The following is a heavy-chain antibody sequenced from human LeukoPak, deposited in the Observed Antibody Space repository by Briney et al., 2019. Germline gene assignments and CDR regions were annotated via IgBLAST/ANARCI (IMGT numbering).Heavy chain of an antibody. V-gene: IGHV4-61*02. J-gene: IGHJ6*03. CDR1: GGSISSGSYY. CDR3: ARDWASIAARLSSRVNYYYYMDV. CDR2: IYTSGST. D-gene: IGHD6-6*01. Sequence: PSETLSLTCTVSGGSISSGSYYWSWIRQPAGKGLEWIGRIYTSGSTNYNPSLKSRVTMSVDTSKNQFSLKLSSVTAADTAVYYCARDWASIAARLSSRVNYYYYMDVWGKGTTVTVSS.